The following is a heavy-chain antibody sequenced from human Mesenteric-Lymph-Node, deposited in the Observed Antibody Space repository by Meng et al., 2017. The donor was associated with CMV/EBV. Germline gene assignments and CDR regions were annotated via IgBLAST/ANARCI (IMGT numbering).Heavy chain of an antibody. Sequence: SGFSFSEYAVTWARQAPGKGLGWVSVINNIGETTYYADSVKGRFTMSRDNSKHTLYLQMNSLRAEDTAVYYCVKAQKNFWSGYWDCWGQGPLVTVSS. D-gene: IGHD3-3*01. CDR3: VKAQKNFWSGYWDC. J-gene: IGHJ4*02. CDR2: INNIGETT. V-gene: IGHV3-23*01. CDR1: GFSFSEYA.